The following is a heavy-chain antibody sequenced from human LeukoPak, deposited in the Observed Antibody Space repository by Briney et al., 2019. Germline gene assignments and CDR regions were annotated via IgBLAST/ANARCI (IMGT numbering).Heavy chain of an antibody. Sequence: SETLSLTCAVYGGSFSGYYWSWIRQPPGKGLEWIGEINHSGSTNYNPSLKSRVTISVDTSKNQFSLKLSSVTAADTAVYYCAVMHTYYYGSGGSLYYFDYWGQGTLVTVSS. J-gene: IGHJ4*02. V-gene: IGHV4-34*01. CDR1: GGSFSGYY. CDR3: AVMHTYYYGSGGSLYYFDY. D-gene: IGHD3-10*01. CDR2: INHSGST.